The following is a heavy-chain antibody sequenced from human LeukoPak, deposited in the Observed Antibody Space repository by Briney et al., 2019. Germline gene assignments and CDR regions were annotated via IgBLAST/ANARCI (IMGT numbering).Heavy chain of an antibody. CDR3: ARVASINYYGSGSPAPHEAFDI. V-gene: IGHV1-69*06. J-gene: IGHJ3*02. CDR1: GGTFSSYD. D-gene: IGHD3-10*01. Sequence: GASVKVSCKASGGTFSSYDISWVRQAPGQGLEWMGGIMPMFGKANYAQKFQGRVTTTADKATSTAYMELSSLRSEDTAVYYCARVASINYYGSGSPAPHEAFDIWGQGTMVTVSS. CDR2: IMPMFGKA.